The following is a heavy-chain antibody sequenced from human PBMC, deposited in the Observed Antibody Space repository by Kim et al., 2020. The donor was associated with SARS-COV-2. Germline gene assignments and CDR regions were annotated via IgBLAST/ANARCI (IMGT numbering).Heavy chain of an antibody. Sequence: ASVKVSCKASGYTFTGYYMHWVRQAPGQGLEWMGWINPNSGGTNYAQKFQGRVTMTRDTSISTAYMELSRLRSDDTAVYYCARDRGGYSSGWGIWGQGTMVTVSS. CDR1: GYTFTGYY. V-gene: IGHV1-2*02. D-gene: IGHD6-19*01. CDR3: ARDRGGYSSGWGI. J-gene: IGHJ3*02. CDR2: INPNSGGT.